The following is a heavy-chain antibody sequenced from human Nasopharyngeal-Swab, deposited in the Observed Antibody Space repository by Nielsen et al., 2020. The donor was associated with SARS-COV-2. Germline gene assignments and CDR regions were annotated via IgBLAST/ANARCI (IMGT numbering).Heavy chain of an antibody. J-gene: IGHJ4*02. CDR1: GFTFDDYA. Sequence: SLKISCAASGFTFDDYAMHWVRQVPGKGLDWVAGISWNSGADVYTDSVKGRFTISRDNARNSLYLQMNSLRTEDTALYYCTKGRADYSNPSFDNWGQGTLVTVSS. CDR2: ISWNSGAD. V-gene: IGHV3-9*01. D-gene: IGHD4-11*01. CDR3: TKGRADYSNPSFDN.